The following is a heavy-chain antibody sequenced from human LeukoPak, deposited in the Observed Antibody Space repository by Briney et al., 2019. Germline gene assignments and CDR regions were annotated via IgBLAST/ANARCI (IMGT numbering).Heavy chain of an antibody. CDR2: MNEDGSEQ. CDR3: ARDFGEGYFDY. V-gene: IGHV3-7*01. D-gene: IGHD3-3*01. Sequence: GGSLRLSCAASGFTFRSYWMTWVRQAPGKGLEWVANMNEDGSEQYYVDSVKGRFTISRDNAKNSLYLQMNSLRGEDTAVYYCARDFGEGYFDYWGQGTLVTVSS. J-gene: IGHJ4*02. CDR1: GFTFRSYW.